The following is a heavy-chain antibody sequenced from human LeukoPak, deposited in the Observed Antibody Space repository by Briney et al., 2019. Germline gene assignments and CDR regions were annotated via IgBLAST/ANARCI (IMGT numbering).Heavy chain of an antibody. D-gene: IGHD3-22*01. CDR1: CDSLSSYY. J-gene: IGHJ4*02. CDR3: ARADSSGYEHFDY. Sequence: PSETLSLTCTVSCDSLSSYYWSWIRQPPGKGLEWIGNIYYSVSTNYNPSLKSRVTISVDRSKNHFSLKLSSVTAADTAVYYCARADSSGYEHFDYWGQGTLVTVSS. V-gene: IGHV4-59*01. CDR2: IYYSVST.